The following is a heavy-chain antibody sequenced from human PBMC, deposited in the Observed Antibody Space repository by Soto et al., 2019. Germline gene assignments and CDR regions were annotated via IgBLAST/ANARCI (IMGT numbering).Heavy chain of an antibody. CDR1: GDSVTSDNYY. CDR2: VYSSGTT. D-gene: IGHD5-12*01. Sequence: TLSLTCTVSGDSVTSDNYYWTWIRQPPGKGLEWIGYVYSSGTTNYNPSLKSRVTISLDTSRNQFSLKLTSVTAADTALYYCARDIRGYSRAFDFWGQGTLVTVSS. CDR3: ARDIRGYSRAFDF. J-gene: IGHJ4*02. V-gene: IGHV4-61*01.